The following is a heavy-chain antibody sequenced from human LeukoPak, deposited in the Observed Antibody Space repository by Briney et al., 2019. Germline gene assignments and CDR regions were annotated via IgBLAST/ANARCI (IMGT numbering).Heavy chain of an antibody. J-gene: IGHJ4*02. CDR3: AKDKSYGSGSYFDY. Sequence: GGSVRLSCAASGFTFDDYTMHWVRQAPGKGLEWVSLISWDGGSTYYADSVKGRFTISRDNSKNSLYLQMNSLRTEDTALYYCAKDKSYGSGSYFDYWGQGTLVTVSS. D-gene: IGHD3-10*01. V-gene: IGHV3-43*01. CDR1: GFTFDDYT. CDR2: ISWDGGST.